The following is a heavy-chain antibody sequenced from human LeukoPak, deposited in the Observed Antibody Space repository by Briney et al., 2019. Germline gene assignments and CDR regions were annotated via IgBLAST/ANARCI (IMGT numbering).Heavy chain of an antibody. D-gene: IGHD3-3*01. J-gene: IGHJ4*02. Sequence: GASVKVSCKASGGTFSSYAISWVRQAPGQGLEWMGGIIPIFGTANYAQRFQGRVTITTDESTSTAYMELSSLRSEDTAVYYCARDGATSSGYYFGTFVYWGQGTLVTVPS. V-gene: IGHV1-69*05. CDR1: GGTFSSYA. CDR3: ARDGATSSGYYFGTFVY. CDR2: IIPIFGTA.